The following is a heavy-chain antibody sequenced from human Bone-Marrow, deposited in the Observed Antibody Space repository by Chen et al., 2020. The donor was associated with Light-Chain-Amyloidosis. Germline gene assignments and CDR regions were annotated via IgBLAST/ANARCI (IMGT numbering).Heavy chain of an antibody. V-gene: IGHV3-23*04. J-gene: IGHJ3*02. CDR2: ISGRGGSR. D-gene: IGHD3-9*01. Sequence: EVQLVESGGGLLQRGGSLRLSCAASGFAFSSYAMSWVRQAPGKGLEWVSTISGRGGSRYYGASVKGRLTISRDNSKNALLLQMNSWRAEDTAVYYCAKDISYDDILPGYPADAFDIWGQGTMVTVSS. CDR1: GFAFSSYA. CDR3: AKDISYDDILPGYPADAFDI.